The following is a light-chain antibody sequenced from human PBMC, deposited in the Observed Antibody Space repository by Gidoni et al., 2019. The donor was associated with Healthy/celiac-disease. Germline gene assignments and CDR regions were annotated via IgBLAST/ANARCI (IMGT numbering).Light chain of an antibody. J-gene: IGKJ5*01. CDR3: QQYNSYPFT. CDR2: DAS. CDR1: QSISSW. V-gene: IGKV1-5*01. Sequence: DIQMTQPPSTLPASVGDRVTITCRASQSISSWLAWYQQKPGKAPKLLIYDASSLESGVPSRFSGSGSGTEFTLTISSLQPDDFATYYCQQYNSYPFTFGQGTRLEIK.